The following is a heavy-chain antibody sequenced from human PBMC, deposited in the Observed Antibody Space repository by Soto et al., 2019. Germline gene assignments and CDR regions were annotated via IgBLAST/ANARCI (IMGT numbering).Heavy chain of an antibody. CDR1: GGSISNNY. CDR2: ISHSGST. Sequence: QVQLQESGPGLVKPSETLSLTCGVSGGSISNNYWSWIRQPPGKGLEGIGYISHSGSTNYNPSLKTRVTISVDTSKKQFSLKLNSVTAADTAVYYCARGGTYSRLIIGDWFDPWGQGTLVTVAS. D-gene: IGHD6-13*01. J-gene: IGHJ5*02. CDR3: ARGGTYSRLIIGDWFDP. V-gene: IGHV4-59*01.